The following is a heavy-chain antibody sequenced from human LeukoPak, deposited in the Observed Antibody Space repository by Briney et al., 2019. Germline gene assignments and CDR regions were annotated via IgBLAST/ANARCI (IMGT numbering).Heavy chain of an antibody. CDR1: GFTFSNSR. CDR2: ISSSSSYI. CDR3: AELGITMIGGF. Sequence: GGSLRLSCAASGFTFSNSRMNSVRPAPGKGLEWVSSISSSSSYIYYADTVKGRFTLSRDNAKNSLYLQMNSLRAEDTAVYYCAELGITMIGGFWGKGTTVTISS. J-gene: IGHJ6*04. V-gene: IGHV3-21*01. D-gene: IGHD3-10*02.